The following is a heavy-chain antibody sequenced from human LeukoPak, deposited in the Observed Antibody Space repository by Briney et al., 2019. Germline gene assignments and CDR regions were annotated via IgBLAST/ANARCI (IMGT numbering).Heavy chain of an antibody. CDR2: MNPNSGNT. CDR1: GYTFTSYD. V-gene: IGHV1-8*01. D-gene: IGHD5-12*01. CDR3: ASTNVDTVGTMRYAFDI. J-gene: IGHJ3*02. Sequence: ASVKVSCKASGYTFTSYDINWVRQATGQGLEWMGWMNPNSGNTGYAQKFQGRVNMTRNTSISTAYMELSSLRSEVTAVYYCASTNVDTVGTMRYAFDIWGQGTMLTVSS.